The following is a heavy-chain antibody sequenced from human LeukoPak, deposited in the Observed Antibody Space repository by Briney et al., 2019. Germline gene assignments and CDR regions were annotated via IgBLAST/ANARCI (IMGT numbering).Heavy chain of an antibody. Sequence: GGSLRLSCAASGFTFSSYSMNWVRQAPGKGLEWVSSISSSSSYIYYADSVKGRFTISRDNAKNSLYLQMNSLRAEDTAVYYCARDNEYYGSGSYYDWFDPWGQGTLATVSS. CDR3: ARDNEYYGSGSYYDWFDP. D-gene: IGHD3-10*01. CDR2: ISSSSSYI. CDR1: GFTFSSYS. V-gene: IGHV3-21*01. J-gene: IGHJ5*02.